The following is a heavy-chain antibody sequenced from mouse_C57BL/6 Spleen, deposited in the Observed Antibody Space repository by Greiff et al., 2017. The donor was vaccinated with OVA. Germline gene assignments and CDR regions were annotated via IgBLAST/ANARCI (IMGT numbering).Heavy chain of an antibody. CDR2: IYPGSGST. CDR1: GYTFTSYW. Sequence: VQLQQPGAELVKPGASVKMSCTASGYTFTSYWITWVKQRPGQGLEWIGDIYPGSGSTNYNEKFKSKATLTVDTSSSTAYMQLSSLTSEDSAVDYCAREGLFGHWYFDVWGTGTTLTVSS. D-gene: IGHD3-1*01. V-gene: IGHV1-55*01. J-gene: IGHJ1*03. CDR3: AREGLFGHWYFDV.